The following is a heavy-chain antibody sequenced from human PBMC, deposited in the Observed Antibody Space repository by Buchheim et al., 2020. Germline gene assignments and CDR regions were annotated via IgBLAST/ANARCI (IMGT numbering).Heavy chain of an antibody. D-gene: IGHD2-21*02. V-gene: IGHV3-21*02. CDR1: GFTFSRYS. J-gene: IGHJ4*02. CDR2: ISGTTDHI. CDR3: AREGYGDYYLGY. Sequence: EVQLVESGGGLVKPGGCLRLSCSASGFTFSRYSMNWVRQAPGKGLEWVSSISGTTDHIYYGESVKGRFTISRDNAKSALYLQMNSLRVEDTAVYYCAREGYGDYYLGYWGQGTL.